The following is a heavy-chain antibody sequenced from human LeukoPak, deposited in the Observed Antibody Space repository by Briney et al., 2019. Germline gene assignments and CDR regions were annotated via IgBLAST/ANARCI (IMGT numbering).Heavy chain of an antibody. D-gene: IGHD6-19*01. CDR1: GFTFSSYA. CDR2: ISYDGSNK. J-gene: IGHJ4*02. Sequence: PGGSLRLSCAASGFTFSSYAMHWVRQAPGKGLEWVAVISYDGSNKYYADSVKGRFTISRDNSKNTLYLQMNSLRAEDTAVYYCARDPGWPYYFDYWGQGTLVTVS. CDR3: ARDPGWPYYFDY. V-gene: IGHV3-30-3*01.